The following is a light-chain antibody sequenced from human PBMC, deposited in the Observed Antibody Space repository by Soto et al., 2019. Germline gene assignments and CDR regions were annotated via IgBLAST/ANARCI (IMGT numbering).Light chain of an antibody. Sequence: EIVLTQSPATLSGSPGESATLSCRASTSISSNLAWYQQKPGQSPRLLIYGASSRATGVPVRFSGSGSGVAFTLTISGLESEDLAVYNCQQYNQWPGTFGQGTKVDIK. V-gene: IGKV3-15*01. CDR1: TSISSN. CDR2: GAS. J-gene: IGKJ1*01. CDR3: QQYNQWPGT.